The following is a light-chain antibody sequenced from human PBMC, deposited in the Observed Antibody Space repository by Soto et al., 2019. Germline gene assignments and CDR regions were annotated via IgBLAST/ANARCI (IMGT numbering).Light chain of an antibody. CDR1: QTLLSRSSKMNY. CDR3: KPYCTIRLP. CDR2: GAT. Sequence: DIVMTQSPDSLAVSMGERATINCTSSQTLLSRSSKMNYLAGYQHKPGQPPNLHFYGATARESGVPDRYSGSGAEREFALTSSSLQAEDVVVYYCKPYCTIRLPLGQGTRQEIK. J-gene: IGKJ1*01. V-gene: IGKV4-1*01.